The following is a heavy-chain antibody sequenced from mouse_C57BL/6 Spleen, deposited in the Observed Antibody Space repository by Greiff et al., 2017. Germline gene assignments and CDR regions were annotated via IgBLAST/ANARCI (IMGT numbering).Heavy chain of an antibody. Sequence: QVQLQQSGAELVKPGASVKLSCKASGYTFTSYWMHWVKQRPGQGLEWIGMIHPNSGSTNYNEKFKSKATLTVDKSSSTAYMQLSSLTSEDSAVYYCANYYGYDWFAYWGQGTLVTVSA. CDR1: GYTFTSYW. D-gene: IGHD2-2*01. CDR3: ANYYGYDWFAY. J-gene: IGHJ3*01. V-gene: IGHV1-64*01. CDR2: IHPNSGST.